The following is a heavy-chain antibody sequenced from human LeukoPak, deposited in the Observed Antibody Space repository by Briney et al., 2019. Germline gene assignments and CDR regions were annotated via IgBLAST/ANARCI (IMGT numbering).Heavy chain of an antibody. Sequence: ASVKVSCKASGYTFTGYYMHWVRQAPGQGLEWMGWINPNSGGTDYAQKFQGWVTMTRDTSISTAYMELSRLRSDDTAVYYCARGGVLWFGELYSPFDPWGQGTLVTVSS. V-gene: IGHV1-2*04. J-gene: IGHJ5*02. CDR1: GYTFTGYY. CDR3: ARGGVLWFGELYSPFDP. CDR2: INPNSGGT. D-gene: IGHD3-10*01.